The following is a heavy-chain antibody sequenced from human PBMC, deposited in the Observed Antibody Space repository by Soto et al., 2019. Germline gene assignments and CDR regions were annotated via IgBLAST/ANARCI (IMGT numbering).Heavy chain of an antibody. CDR2: IYYSGST. CDR3: ARGWRYYYDSSGYYSPYFDY. J-gene: IGHJ4*02. D-gene: IGHD3-22*01. V-gene: IGHV4-31*03. CDR1: GGSISSGGYY. Sequence: QVQLQESGPGLVKPSQTLSLTCTVSGGSISSGGYYWSWIRQHPGKGLEWIGYIYYSGSTYYNPSLKSRVTISVDTSKNQFSLKLSSVTAADTAVYYCARGWRYYYDSSGYYSPYFDYWGQGTLVTVSS.